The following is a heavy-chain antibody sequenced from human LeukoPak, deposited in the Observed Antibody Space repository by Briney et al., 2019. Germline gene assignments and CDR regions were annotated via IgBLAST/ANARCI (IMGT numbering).Heavy chain of an antibody. CDR1: GHSISSGYY. CDR2: IYHSGST. CDR3: ARSLGSFDY. Sequence: SETLSLTCAVSGHSISSGYYWGWIRQPPGKGLEWIGSIYHSGSTYYNPSLKSRVTISVDTSKNQFSLKLSSVTAADTAVYYCARSLGSFDYWGQGTLVTVSS. J-gene: IGHJ4*02. D-gene: IGHD7-27*01. V-gene: IGHV4-38-2*01.